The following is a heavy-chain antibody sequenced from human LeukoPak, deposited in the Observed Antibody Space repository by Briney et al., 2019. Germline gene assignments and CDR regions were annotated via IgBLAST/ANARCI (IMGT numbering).Heavy chain of an antibody. CDR3: ARDSYNYYDSNNYYFLDS. D-gene: IGHD3-22*01. CDR1: GDSTRSYY. J-gene: IGHJ4*02. V-gene: IGHV4-4*07. Sequence: SETLSLTCTVSGDSTRSYYWSWIRQPAGKGLEWIGRIYSSGSTNYNPSLKSRVTMSVDTSKNQFSLKLRSVTAADTAVYYCARDSYNYYDSNNYYFLDSWGQGILVTVSS. CDR2: IYSSGST.